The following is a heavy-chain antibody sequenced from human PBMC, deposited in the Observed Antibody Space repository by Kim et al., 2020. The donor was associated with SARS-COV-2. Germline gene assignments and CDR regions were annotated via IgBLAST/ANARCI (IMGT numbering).Heavy chain of an antibody. CDR3: ARDFPGGAVAGRYHFDY. J-gene: IGHJ4*02. D-gene: IGHD6-19*01. V-gene: IGHV6-1*01. Sequence: VKSRITIKPDTSKNQFSLQLNSVTPEDTAVYYCARDFPGGAVAGRYHFDYWGQGTLVTVSS.